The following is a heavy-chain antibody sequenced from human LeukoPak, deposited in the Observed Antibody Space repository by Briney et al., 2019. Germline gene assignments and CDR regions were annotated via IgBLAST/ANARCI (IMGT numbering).Heavy chain of an antibody. V-gene: IGHV1-2*02. CDR1: GYTFTGYY. D-gene: IGHD3-3*01. J-gene: IGHJ5*02. CDR3: ARESGRYYDFWSGYFFDP. Sequence: ASVKVSCKASGYTFTGYYMHLVRQAPGQGLEWMGWINPNSGGTNYAQKFQGRVTMTRDTSISTAYMELSRLRSDDTAVYYCARESGRYYDFWSGYFFDPWGQGTLVTVSS. CDR2: INPNSGGT.